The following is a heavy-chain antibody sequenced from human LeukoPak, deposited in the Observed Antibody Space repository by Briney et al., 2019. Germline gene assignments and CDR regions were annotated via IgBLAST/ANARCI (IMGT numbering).Heavy chain of an antibody. J-gene: IGHJ6*03. CDR2: IYYSGST. V-gene: IGHV4-59*04. Sequence: SETLSLTCTVSGGSISSYYWSWIRQPPGKGLEWIGYIYYSGSTYYNPSLKSRVTISVDTSKDQFSLKLSSVTASDTAVYYCARATDYYYYYMDVWGKGTTVTVSS. D-gene: IGHD1-26*01. CDR1: GGSISSYY. CDR3: ARATDYYYYYMDV.